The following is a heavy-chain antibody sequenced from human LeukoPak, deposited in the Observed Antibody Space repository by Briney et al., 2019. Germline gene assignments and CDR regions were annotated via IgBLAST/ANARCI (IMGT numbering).Heavy chain of an antibody. CDR1: GFTFSSYV. D-gene: IGHD5-24*01. J-gene: IGHJ4*02. Sequence: PGGSLRLSCAASGFTFSSYVMIWVRQAPGKGLEWVAVIWYDGSNKYYADSVKGRFTISRDNSKNTLYLQMNSLRAEDTAVYYCARDTDGYFDYWGQGTLVTVSS. CDR3: ARDTDGYFDY. V-gene: IGHV3-33*08. CDR2: IWYDGSNK.